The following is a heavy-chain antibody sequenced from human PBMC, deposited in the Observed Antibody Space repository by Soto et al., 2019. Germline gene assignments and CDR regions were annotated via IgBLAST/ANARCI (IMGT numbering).Heavy chain of an antibody. D-gene: IGHD1-26*01. CDR2: IIPIFGTA. V-gene: IGHV1-69*12. CDR1: GGTFSSYA. Sequence: QVQLVQSGAEVKKPGSSVKVSCKASGGTFSSYAISWVRQAPGQGLEWMGGIIPIFGTANYAQKFQGRVTITADESTSTAYMELSSLRSEDTAVYYCVTVPQWELGADDAFDIWAKGQWSPSLQ. CDR3: VTVPQWELGADDAFDI. J-gene: IGHJ3*02.